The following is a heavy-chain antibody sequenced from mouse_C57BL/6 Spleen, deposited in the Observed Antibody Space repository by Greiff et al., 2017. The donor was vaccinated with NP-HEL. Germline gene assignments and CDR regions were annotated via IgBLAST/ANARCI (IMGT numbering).Heavy chain of an antibody. CDR3: ARKTTVVPGAMDY. V-gene: IGHV1-54*01. D-gene: IGHD1-1*01. CDR2: INPGSGGT. CDR1: GYAFTNYL. J-gene: IGHJ4*01. Sequence: QVQLQQSGAELVRPGTSVKVSCKASGYAFTNYLIEWVKQRPGQGLEWIGVINPGSGGTNYNEKFKGKGTLTADKSSSTAYMQLSSLTFEDSAVYICARKTTVVPGAMDYWGQGTSVTVSS.